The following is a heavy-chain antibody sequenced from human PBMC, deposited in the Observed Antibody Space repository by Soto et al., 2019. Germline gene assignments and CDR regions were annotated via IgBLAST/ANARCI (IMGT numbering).Heavy chain of an antibody. CDR3: ARAYYDFYRDRYYYYYMDV. D-gene: IGHD3-3*01. Sequence: QVQLVESGGGVVQPGRSLRLSCAASGFTFSSYGMHWVRQAPGKGLEWVAVIWYDGSNKYYADSVKGRFTISRDNSKNTLYLQMNSLRAEDTAVYYCARAYYDFYRDRYYYYYMDVWGKGTTVTVSS. J-gene: IGHJ6*03. V-gene: IGHV3-33*01. CDR2: IWYDGSNK. CDR1: GFTFSSYG.